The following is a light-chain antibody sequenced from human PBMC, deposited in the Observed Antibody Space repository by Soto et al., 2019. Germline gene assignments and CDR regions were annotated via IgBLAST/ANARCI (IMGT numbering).Light chain of an antibody. CDR3: QQRSYWPLT. CDR1: QSINNF. J-gene: IGKJ4*01. CDR2: DAS. V-gene: IGKV3-11*01. Sequence: ETVLTQSPAPLSLSPGERATLSCRASQSINNFLAWYQQRPGQAPRLLIYDASNRATGIPARFSGSGSGTDFTLTISSLEPEDFAVYYCQQRSYWPLTFGGGTKVE.